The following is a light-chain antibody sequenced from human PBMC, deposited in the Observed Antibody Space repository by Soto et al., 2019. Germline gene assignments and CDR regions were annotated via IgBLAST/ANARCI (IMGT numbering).Light chain of an antibody. J-gene: IGKJ4*01. CDR1: QSVGRN. CDR2: DAS. V-gene: IGKV3-11*01. CDR3: QQRSKGPSLN. Sequence: IVLPQSHATMSLSPGERATLSCRASQSVGRNLAWYQQKPGQAPGLLIYDASKRATGIPARFSASGSGTDFTLTIRSLEPEDSAVYYCQQRSKGPSLNFGGGTKVDIK.